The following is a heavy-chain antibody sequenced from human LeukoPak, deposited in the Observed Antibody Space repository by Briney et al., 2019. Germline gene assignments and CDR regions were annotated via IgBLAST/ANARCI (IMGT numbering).Heavy chain of an antibody. V-gene: IGHV4-34*01. CDR2: IYESGTT. D-gene: IGHD2-15*01. Sequence: PSETLSLTCAVHGASLNSYYWSAVRQPPREGLEWIGEIYESGTTEYNPSLKSRVTISMVPSKQQFSLSLSSVTAADTAVYYCARGAWATRLGSWGLGTPVIVSS. CDR3: ARGAWATRLGS. CDR1: GASLNSYY. J-gene: IGHJ4*02.